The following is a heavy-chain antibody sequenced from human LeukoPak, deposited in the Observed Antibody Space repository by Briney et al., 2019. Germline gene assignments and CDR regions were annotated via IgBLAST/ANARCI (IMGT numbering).Heavy chain of an antibody. D-gene: IGHD3-22*01. Sequence: GGSLRLSCAASGFTFSSYSMNWVRQAPGKGLEWVSYISSSSTIYYADSVKGRFTISRDNAKNSLYLQMNSLRAEDTAVYYCARMYYYDSSGEPNFDYWGQGTLVTVSS. CDR2: ISSSSTI. V-gene: IGHV3-48*01. J-gene: IGHJ4*02. CDR1: GFTFSSYS. CDR3: ARMYYYDSSGEPNFDY.